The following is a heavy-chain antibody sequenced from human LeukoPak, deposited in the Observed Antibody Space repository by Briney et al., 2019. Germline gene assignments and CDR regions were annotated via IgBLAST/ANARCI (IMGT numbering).Heavy chain of an antibody. Sequence: SETLSLTCTVSGGSISSYYWSWIRQPAGKGLEWIGRIYTSGSTNYNPSLKSRVTISVDTSKNQFSLKLSSVTAADTAVYYCARVDTAAGPDAFDIWGQGTMVTVSS. J-gene: IGHJ3*02. V-gene: IGHV4-4*07. CDR2: IYTSGST. CDR3: ARVDTAAGPDAFDI. D-gene: IGHD6-13*01. CDR1: GGSISSYY.